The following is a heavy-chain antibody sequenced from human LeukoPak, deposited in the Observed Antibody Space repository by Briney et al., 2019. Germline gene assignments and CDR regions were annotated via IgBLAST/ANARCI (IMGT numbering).Heavy chain of an antibody. D-gene: IGHD2-2*01. CDR1: GGSFSGYY. V-gene: IGHV4-34*01. CDR2: INHSGST. J-gene: IGHJ5*02. CDR3: ARERRRYCSSTSCYQRGFDP. Sequence: KPSETLSLTCAVYGGSFSGYYWRWIRQPPGKGLEWIGEINHSGSTNYNPSLKSRVTISVDTSKNQFSLKLSSVTAADTAVYYCARERRRYCSSTSCYQRGFDPWGQGTLVTVSS.